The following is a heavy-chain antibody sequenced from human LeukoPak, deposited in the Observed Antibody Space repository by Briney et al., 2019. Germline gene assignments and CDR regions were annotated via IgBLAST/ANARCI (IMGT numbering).Heavy chain of an antibody. J-gene: IGHJ4*02. CDR1: GFDFSRYG. CDR2: MWHDGSET. Sequence: PGGSLRLSCAASGFDFSRYGMYWVRQAPGKGLEWVALMWHDGSETFYTDSVKGRFTITRDNSENTLYLQMNSLRVEDTAVYYCVRDIEEGGYTSGMRYGDFWGRGTLITVSS. D-gene: IGHD5-18*01. V-gene: IGHV3-33*07. CDR3: VRDIEEGGYTSGMRYGDF.